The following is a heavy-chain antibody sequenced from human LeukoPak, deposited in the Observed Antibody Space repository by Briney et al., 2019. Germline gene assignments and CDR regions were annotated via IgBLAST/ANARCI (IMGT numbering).Heavy chain of an antibody. D-gene: IGHD1-14*01. CDR1: GFTFSSYW. CDR2: INSDGSST. J-gene: IGHJ4*02. V-gene: IGHV3-74*01. CDR3: AKPGEPSNYYFDY. Sequence: PGGSLRLSCAASGFTFSSYWMHWVRQAPGKGLVWVSRINSDGSSTSYADSVKGRFTISRDNAKNTLYLQMNSLRAEDTALYYCAKPGEPSNYYFDYWGQGALVTVSS.